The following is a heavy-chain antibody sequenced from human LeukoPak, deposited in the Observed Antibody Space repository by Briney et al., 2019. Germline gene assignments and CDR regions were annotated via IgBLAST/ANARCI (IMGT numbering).Heavy chain of an antibody. D-gene: IGHD3-3*01. J-gene: IGHJ6*02. CDR1: GGSISSGGYS. Sequence: SETLSLTCAVSGGSISSGGYSWSWIRQPPGKGLEWIGYIYHSGSTYYNPSLKSRVTISVDRSKNQFSLKLSSVTAADTAVYYCARGDYDFWSGYPNYYYYGMDVWGQGTTVTVSS. V-gene: IGHV4-30-2*01. CDR2: IYHSGST. CDR3: ARGDYDFWSGYPNYYYYGMDV.